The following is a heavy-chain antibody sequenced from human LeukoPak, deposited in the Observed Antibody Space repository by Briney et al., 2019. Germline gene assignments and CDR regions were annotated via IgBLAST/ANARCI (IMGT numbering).Heavy chain of an antibody. CDR3: ARTRSYDILTGYPPYFGLDV. CDR1: GYTFSGYY. V-gene: IGHV1-2*02. J-gene: IGHJ6*02. CDR2: INPNSGGT. D-gene: IGHD3-9*01. Sequence: ASVKVSCKASGYTFSGYYMHWVRQAPGQGLEWMGWINPNSGGTNYAQKFQGRVAMTRDTSITTTYMELSRLRSDDTAVYYCARTRSYDILTGYPPYFGLDVWGQGTTVTVSS.